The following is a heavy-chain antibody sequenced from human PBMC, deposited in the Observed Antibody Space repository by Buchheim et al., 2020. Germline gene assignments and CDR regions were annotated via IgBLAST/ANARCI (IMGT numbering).Heavy chain of an antibody. V-gene: IGHV4-34*01. CDR3: APYYYDSSGSNIPGDY. Sequence: QVQLQQWGAGLLKPSETLSLTCAVYGGSFSGYYWSWIRQPPGKGLEWIGEINHSGSTNYNPSLKSRVTISVDTSKNQFSLNLSSVTAADTAVYYCAPYYYDSSGSNIPGDYWGQGTL. J-gene: IGHJ4*02. CDR2: INHSGST. CDR1: GGSFSGYY. D-gene: IGHD3-22*01.